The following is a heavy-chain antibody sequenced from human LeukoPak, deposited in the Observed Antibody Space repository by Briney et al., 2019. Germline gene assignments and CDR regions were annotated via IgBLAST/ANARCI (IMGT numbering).Heavy chain of an antibody. J-gene: IGHJ6*02. CDR3: ARVGGYCTTTSCSYGMDV. Sequence: ASVKVSCKASGYTFTVYYVHWVRQAPGQGLEWMGWLNPNSGGTNYAQKFQGRVTMTRDTSISTAYVELSSPTSDDTAVYYCARVGGYCTTTSCSYGMDVWGQGTTVTVSS. V-gene: IGHV1-2*02. CDR2: LNPNSGGT. D-gene: IGHD2-2*01. CDR1: GYTFTVYY.